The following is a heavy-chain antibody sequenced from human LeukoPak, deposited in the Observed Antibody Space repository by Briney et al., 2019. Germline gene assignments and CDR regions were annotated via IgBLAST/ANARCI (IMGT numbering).Heavy chain of an antibody. D-gene: IGHD1-26*01. V-gene: IGHV4/OR15-8*02. CDR2: ISLAGQT. J-gene: IGHJ4*02. CDR3: SRESGPFCPFGY. Sequence: SETLSLTCGVSGGSISGTNWWSWVRQPPGQGLEWIGEISLAGQTNYNPSLNRRVTMSLDKSSNQLSLHLTSVTAADTATYCSRESGPFCPFGYWGQGTLVIVSS. CDR1: GGSISGTNW.